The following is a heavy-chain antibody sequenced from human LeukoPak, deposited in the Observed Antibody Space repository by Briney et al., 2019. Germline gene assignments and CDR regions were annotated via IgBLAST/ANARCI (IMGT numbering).Heavy chain of an antibody. CDR3: ARDHRTYYDILTGYYHDAFDI. D-gene: IGHD3-9*01. CDR1: GGSISSGDYY. J-gene: IGHJ3*02. V-gene: IGHV4-30-4*01. CDR2: IYYSGST. Sequence: PSETLSLTCTVSGGSISSGDYYWSWIRQPPGKGLEWIGYIYYSGSTYYNPSLKSRVTISVDTSKNQFSLKLSSVTAADTAVYYCARDHRTYYDILTGYYHDAFDIWGQGTMVTVSS.